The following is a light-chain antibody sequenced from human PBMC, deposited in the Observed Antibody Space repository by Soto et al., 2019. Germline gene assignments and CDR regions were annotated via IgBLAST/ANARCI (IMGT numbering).Light chain of an antibody. Sequence: DVVMTQSPLSLPVTLGQPASISCRSSQSLVYSDGNTYLNWFQQRPGQSPRRLIYKVSNRDSGVPDRFSGSGSGTVFTLKISRLEAEDVGVYYCMQGTDWPQFTFGPGTKVDIK. J-gene: IGKJ3*01. V-gene: IGKV2-30*01. CDR3: MQGTDWPQFT. CDR1: QSLVYSDGNTY. CDR2: KVS.